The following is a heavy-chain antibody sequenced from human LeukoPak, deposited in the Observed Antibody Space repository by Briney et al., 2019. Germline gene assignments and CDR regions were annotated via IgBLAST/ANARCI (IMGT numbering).Heavy chain of an antibody. Sequence: PGGSLRLSCAASGFTFSSYAMSWVRQAPAKGLEWVSCISSRADTTYYADSVKGRFTISRDNSKNTLYLQMNSLRAEDTAVYYCARGGMTTVTMPLQIDYWGQGTLVTVSS. J-gene: IGHJ4*02. CDR3: ARGGMTTVTMPLQIDY. CDR2: ISSRADTT. CDR1: GFTFSSYA. D-gene: IGHD4-11*01. V-gene: IGHV3-23*01.